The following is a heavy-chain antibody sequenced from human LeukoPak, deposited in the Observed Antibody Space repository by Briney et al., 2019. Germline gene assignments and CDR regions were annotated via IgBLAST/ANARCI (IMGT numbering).Heavy chain of an antibody. V-gene: IGHV4-30-2*01. D-gene: IGHD2-2*01. Sequence: SETLSLTCTVSGGSISSGGYYWSWIRQPPGKGLEWIGYIYHSGSTYYNPSLKSRVTISVDRSENQFSLKLSSVTAADTAVYYCARAVWDIVVVPAAIWFDPWGQGTLVTVSS. J-gene: IGHJ5*02. CDR2: IYHSGST. CDR1: GGSISSGGYY. CDR3: ARAVWDIVVVPAAIWFDP.